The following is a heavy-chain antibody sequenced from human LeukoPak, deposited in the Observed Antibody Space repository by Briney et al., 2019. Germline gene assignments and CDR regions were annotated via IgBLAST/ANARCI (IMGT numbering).Heavy chain of an antibody. CDR2: INPSGGST. CDR1: GYTFTNYY. J-gene: IGHJ4*02. D-gene: IGHD6-19*01. Sequence: ASVKVSCEASGYTFTNYYMHWVRQAPGQGLEWMGIINPSGGSTTYAQKFQGRVTMTRDTSTSTVSMELSSLRSEDAAVYYCASSGAVAGTLDYWGQGTLVTVSS. V-gene: IGHV1-46*03. CDR3: ASSGAVAGTLDY.